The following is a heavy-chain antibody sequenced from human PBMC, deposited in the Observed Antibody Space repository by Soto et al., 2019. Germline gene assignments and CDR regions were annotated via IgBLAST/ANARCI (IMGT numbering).Heavy chain of an antibody. J-gene: IGHJ4*02. CDR1: GGSISSYY. CDR3: ARGWNYYDSSGHHEPFDY. V-gene: IGHV4-59*01. D-gene: IGHD3-22*01. Sequence: SETLSLTCTVSGGSISSYYWSWIRQPPGKGLEWIGYIYYSGSTNYNPSLKSRVTISIDTSKNQFSLKLSSVTAADTAVYYCARGWNYYDSSGHHEPFDYWGQGTLVTVSS. CDR2: IYYSGST.